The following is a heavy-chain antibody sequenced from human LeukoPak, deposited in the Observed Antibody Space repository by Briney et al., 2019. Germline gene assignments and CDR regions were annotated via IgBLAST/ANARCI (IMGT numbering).Heavy chain of an antibody. V-gene: IGHV1-2*02. CDR2: INPNSGGT. Sequence: ASVKVSCNTSGYTFTGYNMHWVRQAPGQGLEWVGWINPNSGGTNYAQKFQGRVAMTRDTSISTAYMELSRLRSDDTAVYYCARVAVAGTAHWGQGTLVTVSS. CDR1: GYTFTGYN. CDR3: ARVAVAGTAH. J-gene: IGHJ4*02. D-gene: IGHD6-19*01.